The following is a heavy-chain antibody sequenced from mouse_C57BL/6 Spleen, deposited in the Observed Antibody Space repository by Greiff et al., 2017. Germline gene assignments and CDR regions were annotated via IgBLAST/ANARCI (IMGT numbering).Heavy chain of an antibody. CDR2: ISYDGSN. CDR1: GYSITSGYY. V-gene: IGHV3-6*01. J-gene: IGHJ2*01. D-gene: IGHD1-1*01. CDR3: AREYYYGSSPLGDY. Sequence: EVKLMESGPGLVKPSQSLSLTCSVTGYSITSGYYWNWIRQFPGNKLECMGYISYDGSNNYNPSLKNRISITRDTSKNQFFLKLNSVTTEDTATYYCAREYYYGSSPLGDYWSQGTTRTVSS.